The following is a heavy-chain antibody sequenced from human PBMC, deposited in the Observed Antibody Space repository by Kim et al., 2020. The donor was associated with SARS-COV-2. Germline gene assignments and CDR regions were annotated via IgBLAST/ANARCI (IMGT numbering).Heavy chain of an antibody. CDR3: AREHTKGYCSSTSCYRVGPYNWFDP. CDR2: IYTSGST. Sequence: SETLSLTCTVSGGSISSYYWSWIRQPAGKGLEWIGRIYTSGSTNYNPSLKSRVTMSVDTSKNQFSLKLSSVTAADTAVYYCAREHTKGYCSSTSCYRVGPYNWFDPWGQGTLVTVSS. D-gene: IGHD2-2*02. CDR1: GGSISSYY. J-gene: IGHJ5*02. V-gene: IGHV4-4*07.